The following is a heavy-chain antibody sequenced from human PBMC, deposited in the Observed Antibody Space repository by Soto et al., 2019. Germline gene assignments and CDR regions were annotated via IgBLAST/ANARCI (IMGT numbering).Heavy chain of an antibody. V-gene: IGHV1-3*01. CDR2: INAGNGNT. J-gene: IGHJ6*02. CDR1: GYTFTSYA. Sequence: ASVKVSCKXSGYTFTSYAMHWVRQAPGQRLEWMGWINAGNGNTKYSQKFQGRVTITRDTSASTAYMELSSLRSEDTAVYYCAGTQRVYYYYGMDVWGQGTTVTVSS. D-gene: IGHD1-1*01. CDR3: AGTQRVYYYYGMDV.